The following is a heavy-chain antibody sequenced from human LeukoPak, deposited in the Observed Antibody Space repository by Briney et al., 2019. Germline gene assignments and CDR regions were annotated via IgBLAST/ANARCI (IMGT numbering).Heavy chain of an antibody. J-gene: IGHJ6*02. CDR2: IYTSGST. D-gene: IGHD4-17*01. V-gene: IGHV4-39*07. Sequence: SETLSLTCTVSGGSISSSSYYWGWIRQPPGKGLEWIGRIYTSGSTNYNPSLKSRVTMSVDTSKNQFSLKLSSVTAADTAVYYCARDWYGDYGSNYYGMDVWGQGTTVTVSS. CDR1: GGSISSSSYY. CDR3: ARDWYGDYGSNYYGMDV.